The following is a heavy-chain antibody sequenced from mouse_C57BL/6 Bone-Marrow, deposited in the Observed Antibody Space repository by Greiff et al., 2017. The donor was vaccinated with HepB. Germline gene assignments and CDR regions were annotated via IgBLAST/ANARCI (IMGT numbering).Heavy chain of an antibody. D-gene: IGHD1-1*01. J-gene: IGHJ3*01. CDR1: GFTFSSYA. CDR2: ISDGGSYT. CDR3: ARDWDYYGSRAPFAY. Sequence: EVKLMESGGGLVKPGGSLKLSCAASGFTFSSYAMSWVRQTPEKRLEWVATISDGGSYTYYPDNVKGRFTISRDNAKNNLYLQMSHLKSEDTAMYYCARDWDYYGSRAPFAYWGQGTLVTVSA. V-gene: IGHV5-4*01.